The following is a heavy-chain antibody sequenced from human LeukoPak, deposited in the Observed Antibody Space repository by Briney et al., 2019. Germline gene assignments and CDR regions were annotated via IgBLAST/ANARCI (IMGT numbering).Heavy chain of an antibody. CDR1: GFTFSSYG. J-gene: IGHJ4*02. V-gene: IGHV3-30*18. Sequence: GGSLRLSCAASGFTFSSYGMHWVRQAPGKGLEWVAVISYDGSNKYYADSVKGRFTTSRDNSKNTLYLQMNSLRAEDTAVYYCAKESTSRGRDYWGQGTLVTVSS. CDR3: AKESTSRGRDY. D-gene: IGHD2-2*01. CDR2: ISYDGSNK.